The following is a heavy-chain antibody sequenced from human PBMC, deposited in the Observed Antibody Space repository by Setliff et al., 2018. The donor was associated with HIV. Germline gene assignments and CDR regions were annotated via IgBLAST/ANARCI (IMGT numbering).Heavy chain of an antibody. J-gene: IGHJ3*02. D-gene: IGHD1-26*01. V-gene: IGHV3-33*01. CDR1: GFTFSNYA. CDR3: VRDLGGSYYHDAFDI. CDR2: IWYDGSDQ. Sequence: GSLRLSCVASGFTFSNYAMHWVRQAPGKGLEWVALIWYDGSDQYYADSVKGRFTISRDSSKNTLYLQMNSLRAEDTAVYYCVRDLGGSYYHDAFDIWGQGTMVTVSS.